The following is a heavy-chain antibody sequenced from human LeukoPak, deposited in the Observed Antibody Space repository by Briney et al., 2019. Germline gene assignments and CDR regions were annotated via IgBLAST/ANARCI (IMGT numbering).Heavy chain of an antibody. CDR1: GFTFSSYS. CDR3: ARXGRWGLRYYDSSGTHXX. Sequence: PGGSLRLSCAASGFTFSSYSMNWVRQAPGKGLEWVSSISSSSSYIYYADSVKGRFTISRDNAKNSLYLQMNSLRAEDTAVYYCARXGRWGLRYYDSSGTHXXXGQGTLXXXS. D-gene: IGHD3-22*01. V-gene: IGHV3-21*01. J-gene: IGHJ4*02. CDR2: ISSSSSYI.